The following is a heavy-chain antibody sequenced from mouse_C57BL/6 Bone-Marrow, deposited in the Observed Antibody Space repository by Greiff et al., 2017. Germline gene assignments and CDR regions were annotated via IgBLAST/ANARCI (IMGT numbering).Heavy chain of an antibody. CDR2: IDPANGNT. J-gene: IGHJ1*03. CDR3: AHHGYFDV. V-gene: IGHV14-3*01. CDR1: GFNIKNTY. Sequence: EVQLQQSVAELVRPGASVKLSCTASGFNIKNTYMPWVKQRPEQGLEWIGRIDPANGNTKYAPKFQGKATITADTSSNTAYLQLSSLTSEDTAIYYCAHHGYFDVWGTGTTVTVAS. D-gene: IGHD1-1*02.